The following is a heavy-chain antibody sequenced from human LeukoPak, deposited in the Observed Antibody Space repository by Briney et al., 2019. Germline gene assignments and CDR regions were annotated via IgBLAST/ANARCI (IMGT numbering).Heavy chain of an antibody. J-gene: IGHJ4*02. CDR3: AKDCYNWNDGYYFDH. D-gene: IGHD1-20*01. Sequence: GGSLRLSCVASGFTFSSYAMSWVRQAPGKGLEWVSTISGSGGKTYYADSVKGRFTISRDKSKNTLYLQMNSLRGEDTAVYYCAKDCYNWNDGYYFDHWGQGTLVTVSS. CDR2: ISGSGGKT. CDR1: GFTFSSYA. V-gene: IGHV3-23*01.